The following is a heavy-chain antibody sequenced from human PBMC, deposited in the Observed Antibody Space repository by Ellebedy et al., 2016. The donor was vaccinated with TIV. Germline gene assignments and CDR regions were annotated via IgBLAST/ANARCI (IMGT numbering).Heavy chain of an antibody. V-gene: IGHV3-53*01. CDR2: SSPNGDT. CDR1: GFTVSSIH. D-gene: IGHD5-18*01. J-gene: IGHJ4*02. CDR3: AGSGHSYAWTF. Sequence: GESLKISCAASGFTVSSIHVIWVRPAQGKGLEWLSRSSPNGDTFYADSLRGRFTMSRDNSKNTSSLQMNTLTADDTAVYFCAGSGHSYAWTFWGQGTLVTVSS.